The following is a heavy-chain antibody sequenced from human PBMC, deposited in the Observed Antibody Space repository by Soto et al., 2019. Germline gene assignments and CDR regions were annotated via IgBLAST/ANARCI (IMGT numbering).Heavy chain of an antibody. Sequence: SETLSLTCAVYGGSFSGYYWSWIRQPPGKGLEWIGEINHSGSTNYNPSLKSRVTISVDTSKNQFSLKLSSVTAADTAVYYCARGPNYYDSSGYCWGQGTLVTVSS. V-gene: IGHV4-34*01. CDR3: ARGPNYYDSSGYC. CDR1: GGSFSGYY. J-gene: IGHJ4*02. D-gene: IGHD3-22*01. CDR2: INHSGST.